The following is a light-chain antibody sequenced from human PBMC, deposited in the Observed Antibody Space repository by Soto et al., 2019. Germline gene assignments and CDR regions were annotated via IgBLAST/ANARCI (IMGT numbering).Light chain of an antibody. CDR1: QSVSNSY. Sequence: EIVLTQSPGTLSLSPGERATLSCRASQSVSNSYLAWYQQKPGQAPRLLIYDASSRATGIPDRFSGSGSGTDFTLTISRLEPEDCAVYYCQQYGSSPRTFGQGTKLEIK. V-gene: IGKV3-20*01. CDR3: QQYGSSPRT. CDR2: DAS. J-gene: IGKJ2*02.